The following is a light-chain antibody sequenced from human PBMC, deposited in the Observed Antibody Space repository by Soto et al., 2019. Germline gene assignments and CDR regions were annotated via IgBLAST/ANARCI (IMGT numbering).Light chain of an antibody. CDR2: DVS. V-gene: IGLV2-14*01. J-gene: IGLJ1*01. CDR3: SSYTGISTLVYV. CDR1: SSDVGGYNY. Sequence: QSALTQPASVSGSPGQSITISCTGTSSDVGGYNYVSWYQQHPGKAPKLMIYDVSNRPSGVSNRFSGSKSGNTASLTISGLQAEDEADYYCSSYTGISTLVYVFGTGTKVTVL.